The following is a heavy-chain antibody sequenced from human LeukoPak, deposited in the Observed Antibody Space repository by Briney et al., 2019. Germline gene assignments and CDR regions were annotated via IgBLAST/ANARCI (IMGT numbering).Heavy chain of an antibody. V-gene: IGHV3-21*01. CDR3: VGGSGSFWTNDY. CDR2: ISSSSSYI. J-gene: IGHJ4*02. CDR1: GITLSNYG. Sequence: GGSLRLSCAVSGITLSNYGMSWVRQAPGKGLEWVSSISSSSSYIYYADSVKGRFTISRDNAKNSLYLQMNSLRAEDTAVYYCVGGSGSFWTNDYWGQGTLVTVSS. D-gene: IGHD3-10*01.